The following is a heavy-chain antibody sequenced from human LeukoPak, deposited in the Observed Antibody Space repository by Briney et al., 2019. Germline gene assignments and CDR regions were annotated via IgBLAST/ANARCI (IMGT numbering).Heavy chain of an antibody. V-gene: IGHV4-4*02. CDR2: IYHSGSP. CDR1: GGSISSNNW. J-gene: IGHJ4*02. D-gene: IGHD1-1*01. Sequence: SGTLSLTCAVSGGSISSNNWWGWVRQPPGKGLEWIGEIYHSGSPNYNPSLKSRVTISVDKSRNHLSLNLSSVTAADTAVYYCARVNINNWHSCDYWGQGTQVTVSS. CDR3: ARVNINNWHSCDY.